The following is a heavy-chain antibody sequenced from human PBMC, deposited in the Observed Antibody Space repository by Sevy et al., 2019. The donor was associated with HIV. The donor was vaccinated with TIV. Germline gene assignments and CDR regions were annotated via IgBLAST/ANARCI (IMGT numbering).Heavy chain of an antibody. CDR2: ISAAGSST. J-gene: IGHJ4*02. CDR3: AKTPVTRISDSMYFFDH. CDR1: GFIFSSYV. D-gene: IGHD2-15*01. Sequence: GGSLRLSCVASGFIFSSYVMSWVRQAPGRGLEWVSTISAAGSSTYYESSLKGRFTISRDNSKNTLYLQVTSLRADDTAVYYCAKTPVTRISDSMYFFDHWGQGNLVTVSS. V-gene: IGHV3-23*01.